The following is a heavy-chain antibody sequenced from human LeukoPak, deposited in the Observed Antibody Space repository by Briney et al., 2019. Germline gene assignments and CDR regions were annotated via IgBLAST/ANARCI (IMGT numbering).Heavy chain of an antibody. Sequence: SETLSLTCAVYGGSFSDYYWTWIRQPPGKGLEWIGEINHSGSTNYNPSLKGRVTISVDTSKNQFSLKLSSVTAADTAVYYCARERSDSSGYYSYYYYYMDVWGKGTTVTISS. CDR3: ARERSDSSGYYSYYYYYMDV. CDR2: INHSGST. J-gene: IGHJ6*03. CDR1: GGSFSDYY. D-gene: IGHD3-22*01. V-gene: IGHV4-34*01.